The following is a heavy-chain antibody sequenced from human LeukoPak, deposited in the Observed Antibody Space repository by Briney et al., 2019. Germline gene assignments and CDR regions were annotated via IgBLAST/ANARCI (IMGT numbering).Heavy chain of an antibody. CDR3: SSGNAFDI. J-gene: IGHJ3*02. CDR1: GFTFSNSW. V-gene: IGHV3-7*03. Sequence: PGGSLRLSCSTSGFTFSNSWMSWVRQAPGKGLEWVATINQGGSQKYYVDSVKGRFTISRDNAKNSLYLQMNSLRAEDTAMYYCSSGNAFDIWGQGTMVTVSS. CDR2: INQGGSQK. D-gene: IGHD1-14*01.